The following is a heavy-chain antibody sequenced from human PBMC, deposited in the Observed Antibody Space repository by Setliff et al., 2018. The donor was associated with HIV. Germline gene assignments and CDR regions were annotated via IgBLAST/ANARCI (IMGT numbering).Heavy chain of an antibody. CDR2: ISSSGGSTSH. CDR1: GFTFSSYA. Sequence: GGSLRLSCAASGFTFSSYAMSWVRQAPGKGLDWVSAISSSGGSTSHMNYADSVKGRFTISRDNAKNTLYLQMNSLRAEDTAVYYCARAEFYYDLPHYYYFMDVWGKGTTVTVSS. V-gene: IGHV3-23*01. D-gene: IGHD3-22*01. J-gene: IGHJ6*03. CDR3: ARAEFYYDLPHYYYFMDV.